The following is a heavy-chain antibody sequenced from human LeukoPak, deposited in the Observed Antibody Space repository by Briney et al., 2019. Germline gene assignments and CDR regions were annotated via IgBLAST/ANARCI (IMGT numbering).Heavy chain of an antibody. V-gene: IGHV3-74*01. CDR2: TNTDESRT. D-gene: IGHD4-17*01. CDR3: ARGGGHGDFPDY. CDR1: GFTFGDYW. Sequence: GGSLRLSCAASGFTFGDYWMHWVRQAPGKGLVWGSSTNTDESRTSYTDSVKGRFTISRDNARNPLYLQMNSLRVEHTAVYYCARGGGHGDFPDYWGQGTLVTVSS. J-gene: IGHJ4*02.